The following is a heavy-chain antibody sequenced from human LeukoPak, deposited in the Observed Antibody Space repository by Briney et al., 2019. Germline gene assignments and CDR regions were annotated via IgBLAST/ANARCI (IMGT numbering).Heavy chain of an antibody. CDR3: ARDGWSSGWFWFDP. V-gene: IGHV1-69*05. D-gene: IGHD6-19*01. Sequence: ASVKVSCKASGGTFSSYAIGWVRQAPGQGLEWMGRIIPIFGTANYAQKFQGRVTITTDESTSTAYMELSSLRSEDTAVYYCARDGWSSGWFWFDPWGQGTLVTVSS. CDR2: IIPIFGTA. CDR1: GGTFSSYA. J-gene: IGHJ5*02.